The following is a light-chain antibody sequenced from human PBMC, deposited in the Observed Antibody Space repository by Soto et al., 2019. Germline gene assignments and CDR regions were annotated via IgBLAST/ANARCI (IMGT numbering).Light chain of an antibody. J-gene: IGKJ4*01. Sequence: EVVLTQSPATLSLSPGERATLSCRASENVTTFLAWYQQKPDQAPRLLIYDASTRATGIPARFSGSGSGTDFTLTISSLEPEDFAVYYCQQRSNWPPVITFGGGSKVDIK. CDR3: QQRSNWPPVIT. CDR1: ENVTTF. V-gene: IGKV3-11*01. CDR2: DAS.